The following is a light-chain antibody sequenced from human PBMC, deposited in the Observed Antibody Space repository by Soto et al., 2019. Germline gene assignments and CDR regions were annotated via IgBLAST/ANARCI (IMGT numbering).Light chain of an antibody. CDR3: QQFDVLPPYT. CDR1: HDIKNY. CDR2: DAD. V-gene: IGKV1-33*01. Sequence: DIQLTQSPPSLSASEGDRVTITCQASHDIKNYLNWYQQKPGKAPKLLIYDADNLQTGVPSRLSGSGAGTEFTFTIGSLQPEDVATYFCQQFDVLPPYTFGQGTKVDIK. J-gene: IGKJ2*01.